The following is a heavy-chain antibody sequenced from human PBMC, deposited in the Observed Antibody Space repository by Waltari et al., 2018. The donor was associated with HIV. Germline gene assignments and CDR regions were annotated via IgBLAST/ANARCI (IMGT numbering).Heavy chain of an antibody. D-gene: IGHD2-21*02. Sequence: QVQLQQWGAGLLKPSETLSLTCAVYGGSFSGNYWTWIRQAPGKGLEGVPFISGGASTNYAGSVKGRFTISRDNANTSLFLQMNRLTVADTAVYYCARDLGYCPGDCYSRNAFDVWGQGATVTVSS. CDR1: GGSFSGNY. V-gene: IGHV4-34*01. CDR3: ARDLGYCPGDCYSRNAFDV. CDR2: ISGGAST. J-gene: IGHJ3*01.